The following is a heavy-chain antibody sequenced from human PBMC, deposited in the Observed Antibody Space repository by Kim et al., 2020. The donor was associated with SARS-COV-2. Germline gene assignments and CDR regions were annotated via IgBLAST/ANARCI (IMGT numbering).Heavy chain of an antibody. V-gene: IGHV3-30*04. Sequence: GGSLRLSCAASGFTFSSYAMHWVRQAPGKGLEWVAVISYDGSNKYYADSVKGRFTISRDNSKNTLYLQMNSLRAEDTAVYYCARAPDHDIPYYFDYWGQGTLVTVSS. D-gene: IGHD3-9*01. J-gene: IGHJ4*02. CDR1: GFTFSSYA. CDR3: ARAPDHDIPYYFDY. CDR2: ISYDGSNK.